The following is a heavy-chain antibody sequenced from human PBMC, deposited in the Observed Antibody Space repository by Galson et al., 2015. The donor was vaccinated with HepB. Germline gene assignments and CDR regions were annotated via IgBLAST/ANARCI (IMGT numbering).Heavy chain of an antibody. J-gene: IGHJ4*02. Sequence: SLRLSCAASGFTFSNYAMTWVRQAPGKGLEWVSAISGSGGSTYYADSVKGRFTISRDNSKNTLYLQMNSLRAEDTAVYYCAKWVRGVVGYFDYWGQGTLVTVSS. CDR2: ISGSGGST. CDR3: AKWVRGVVGYFDY. V-gene: IGHV3-23*01. CDR1: GFTFSNYA. D-gene: IGHD3-10*01.